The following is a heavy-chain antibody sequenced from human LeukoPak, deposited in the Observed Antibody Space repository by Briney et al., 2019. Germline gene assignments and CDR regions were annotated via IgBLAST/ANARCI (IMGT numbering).Heavy chain of an antibody. D-gene: IGHD2-15*01. J-gene: IGHJ4*02. CDR2: VIGSGIDT. CDR3: AKDQVRVVVAATLMTN. Sequence: GGSLRLSCVASGFTFSNYALSWVRRAPGKGLEWISAVIGSGIDTYYADSVKGRFTISRDNSKNTLYLQMNSLRAEDTAVYYCAKDQVRVVVAATLMTNWGQGTLVTVSS. CDR1: GFTFSNYA. V-gene: IGHV3-23*01.